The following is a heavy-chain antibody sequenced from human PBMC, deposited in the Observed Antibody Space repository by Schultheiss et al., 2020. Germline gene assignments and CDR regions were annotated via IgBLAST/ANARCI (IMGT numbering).Heavy chain of an antibody. D-gene: IGHD6-13*01. V-gene: IGHV3-48*04. CDR1: GFTFSSYS. CDR3: ARDMGLTPWGYSSSWYQPIDY. CDR2: ISSSSSTI. J-gene: IGHJ4*02. Sequence: GGSLRLSCAASGFTFSSYSMNWVRQAPGKGLEWVSYISSSSSTIYYADSVKGRFTISRDNAKNSLYLQMNSLRAEDTAVYYCARDMGLTPWGYSSSWYQPIDYWGQGTLVTVSS.